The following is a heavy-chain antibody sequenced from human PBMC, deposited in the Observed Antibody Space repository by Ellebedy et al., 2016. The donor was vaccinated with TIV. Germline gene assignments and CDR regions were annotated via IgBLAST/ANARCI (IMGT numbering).Heavy chain of an antibody. J-gene: IGHJ6*02. V-gene: IGHV1-2*02. CDR1: GYTFTGYY. CDR3: ARDAYSSSWYWRSGFVNCYGMDV. Sequence: ASVKVSXXASGYTFTGYYMHWVRQAPGQGLEWMGWINPNSGGTNYAQKFQGRVTMTRDTSISTAYMELSSLRSEDTAVYYCARDAYSSSWYWRSGFVNCYGMDVWGQGTTVTVSS. CDR2: INPNSGGT. D-gene: IGHD6-13*01.